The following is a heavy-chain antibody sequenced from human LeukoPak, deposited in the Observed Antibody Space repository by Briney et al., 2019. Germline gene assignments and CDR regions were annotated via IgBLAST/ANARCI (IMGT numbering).Heavy chain of an antibody. CDR3: AAQYSDTWYVGSY. Sequence: PWWALRLSCATSGFTFSNFAKSWVRQAPGKGLEWVSCITDRGGKTYYPDSVKGRFTISRDNSKNTLFLQMNSLRAEDTAVYYCAAQYSDTWYVGSYWGQGTLVTVSP. J-gene: IGHJ4*02. CDR2: ITDRGGKT. D-gene: IGHD6-13*01. CDR1: GFTFSNFA. V-gene: IGHV3-23*01.